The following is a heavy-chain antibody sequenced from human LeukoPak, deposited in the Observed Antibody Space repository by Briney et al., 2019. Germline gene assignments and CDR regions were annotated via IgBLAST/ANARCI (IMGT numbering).Heavy chain of an antibody. Sequence: ASVKVSCKASGYTFTGYYMHWVRQAPGQGLEWMGWINPNSGGTNYAQKFQGRVTMTRDTSISTAYMELSRLRSDDTAVYYYARVQYYYDSSGNFDYWGQGTLVTVSS. CDR2: INPNSGGT. J-gene: IGHJ4*02. D-gene: IGHD3-22*01. V-gene: IGHV1-2*02. CDR3: ARVQYYYDSSGNFDY. CDR1: GYTFTGYY.